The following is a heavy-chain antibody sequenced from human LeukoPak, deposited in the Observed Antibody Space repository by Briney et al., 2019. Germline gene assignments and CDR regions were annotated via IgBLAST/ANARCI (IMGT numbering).Heavy chain of an antibody. CDR1: GYTFTSYG. V-gene: IGHV1-18*01. CDR3: ARDTRLGFRIAARPGIDY. Sequence: ASVKVSCKASGYTFTSYGISWVRQAPGQGLEWMGWISAYNGNTNYAQKLQGRVTMTTDTSTSTAYMELRSLRSDDTAVYYCARDTRLGFRIAARPGIDYWGQGTLVTVSS. CDR2: ISAYNGNT. J-gene: IGHJ4*02. D-gene: IGHD6-6*01.